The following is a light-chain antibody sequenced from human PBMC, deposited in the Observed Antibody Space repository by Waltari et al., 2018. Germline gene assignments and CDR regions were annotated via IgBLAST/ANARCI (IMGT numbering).Light chain of an antibody. V-gene: IGKV3-20*01. CDR2: GAS. Sequence: EIVLTQSPGHLSLPPGERATLSCRASQSLSVAYLAWYQQKSGQAPRLLIYGASYRATDIPDRFSGSGSGTDFTLTISRLEPEDFAVYYCQQYDTSPGTFGQGTKLEIK. CDR1: QSLSVAY. J-gene: IGKJ2*01. CDR3: QQYDTSPGT.